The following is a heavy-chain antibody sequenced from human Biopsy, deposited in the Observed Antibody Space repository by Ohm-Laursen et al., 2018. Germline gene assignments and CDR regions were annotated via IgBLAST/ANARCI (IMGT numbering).Heavy chain of an antibody. D-gene: IGHD3-22*01. CDR1: GVSISSYF. CDR3: AAYYYDSSGYFYAFHY. V-gene: IGHV4-59*08. CDR2: VPYSGNT. J-gene: IGHJ4*02. Sequence: SQTLSLTCTVSGVSISSYFWSWIRQPLGKGLEWIGYVPYSGNTKYNPSLKSRVIISADTSKNQFSLKLSSVTAADTAMYYCAAYYYDSSGYFYAFHYWGQGTLVTVSS.